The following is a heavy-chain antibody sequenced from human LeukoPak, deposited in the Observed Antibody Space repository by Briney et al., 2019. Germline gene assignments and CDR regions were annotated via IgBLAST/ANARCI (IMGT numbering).Heavy chain of an antibody. V-gene: IGHV3-73*01. CDR2: VRSKADYYAT. CDR3: ARRSEGGWVAFAF. Sequence: GGSLRLSCAASGFTVRGSSLHWVRQASGKGLEWVGRVRSKADYYATAYSASVQGRFTVSRDDSTNTAYLPMNSLKPEDTAVYYCARRSEGGWVAFAFWGQGTMVAVSS. J-gene: IGHJ3*01. CDR1: GFTVRGSS. D-gene: IGHD6-19*01.